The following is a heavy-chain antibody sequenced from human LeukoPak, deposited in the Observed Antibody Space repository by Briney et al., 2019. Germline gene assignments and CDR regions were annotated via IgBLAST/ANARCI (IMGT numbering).Heavy chain of an antibody. CDR1: GFTFSSYG. V-gene: IGHV3-30*02. J-gene: IGHJ4*02. CDR2: IRYDGSNK. D-gene: IGHD1-1*01. CDR3: AKDKDPWKGTSMSDFDY. Sequence: GGSLRLYCAASGFTFSSYGMHWVRQAPGKGLEWVAFIRYDGSNKYYTDSVKGRFTISRDNSKNTLYLQMNSLRAEGTAVYYCAKDKDPWKGTSMSDFDYWGQGTLVTVSS.